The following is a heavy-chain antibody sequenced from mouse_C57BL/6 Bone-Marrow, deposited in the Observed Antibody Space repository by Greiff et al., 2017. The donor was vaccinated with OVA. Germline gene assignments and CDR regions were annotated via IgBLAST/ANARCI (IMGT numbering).Heavy chain of an antibody. J-gene: IGHJ4*01. CDR3: ARPHYYGSSEDAMDY. Sequence: VKLQESDAELVKPGASVKISCKVSGYTLTDHTIHWMKQRPEQGREWIGYIYPRDGSTKYNEKFKGKATLTADKSSSTAYMQLNSLTSEDSAVYFCARPHYYGSSEDAMDYWGQGTSVTVSS. V-gene: IGHV1-78*01. D-gene: IGHD1-1*01. CDR1: GYTLTDHT. CDR2: IYPRDGST.